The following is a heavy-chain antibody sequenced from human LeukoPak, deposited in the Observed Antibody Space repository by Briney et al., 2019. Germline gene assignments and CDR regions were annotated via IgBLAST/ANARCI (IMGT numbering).Heavy chain of an antibody. CDR3: ARGGRYYDYVWRSYRPKNAIDY. J-gene: IGHJ4*02. D-gene: IGHD3-16*02. V-gene: IGHV1-8*01. CDR2: MNPNSGNT. Sequence: GASVKVSCKASGYTFTSYDINWVRQATGQGLEWMGWMNPNSGNTGYAQKFQGRVSMTRNTSISTTYMELSSLRSEDTAVYYCARGGRYYDYVWRSYRPKNAIDYWGQGTLVTVSS. CDR1: GYTFTSYD.